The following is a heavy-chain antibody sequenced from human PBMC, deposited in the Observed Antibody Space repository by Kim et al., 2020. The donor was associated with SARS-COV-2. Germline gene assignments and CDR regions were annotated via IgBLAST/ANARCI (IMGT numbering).Heavy chain of an antibody. CDR3: ARHASRAGDI. CDR2: DT. Sequence: DTRYSPSFQGQVTISADKSISTAYLQWSSLKASDTAMYYCARHASRAGDIWGQGTMVTVSS. V-gene: IGHV5-51*01. J-gene: IGHJ3*02.